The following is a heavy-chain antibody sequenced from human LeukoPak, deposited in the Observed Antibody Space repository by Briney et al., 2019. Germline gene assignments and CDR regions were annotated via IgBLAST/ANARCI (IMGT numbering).Heavy chain of an antibody. CDR3: AKGGYINGYDY. V-gene: IGHV3-7*01. J-gene: IGHJ4*02. Sequence: PGGSLRLSCAASGFTFRSYWMTWVRQAPGKGLEWVANINQDGSKEYYLDSVKGRFTISRDNDKNSLYLQVNSLRVEDTAVYYCAKGGYINGYDYWGQGTLVTVSS. CDR2: INQDGSKE. CDR1: GFTFRSYW. D-gene: IGHD5-18*01.